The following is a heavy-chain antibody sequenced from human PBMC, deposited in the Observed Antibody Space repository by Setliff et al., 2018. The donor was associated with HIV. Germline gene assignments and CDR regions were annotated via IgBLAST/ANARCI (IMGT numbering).Heavy chain of an antibody. Sequence: SVKVSCKASGYTFTDYYLHWVRQAPGQGPEWMGLIDPNGGSTIYAQKFEDRLTVTSDTATTTLYMELRSLRFDDTAMYYCASSNWQLVADHWGQGTPVTVSS. D-gene: IGHD6-13*01. CDR1: GYTFTDYY. CDR3: ASSNWQLVADH. V-gene: IGHV1-46*01. CDR2: IDPNGGST. J-gene: IGHJ5*02.